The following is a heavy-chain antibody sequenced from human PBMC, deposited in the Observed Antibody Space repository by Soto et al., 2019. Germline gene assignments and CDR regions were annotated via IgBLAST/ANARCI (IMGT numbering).Heavy chain of an antibody. Sequence: GGSLRLSCAASGFTFSSYSMNWVRQAPGKGLEWVSSISSSSSYIYYADSVKGRFTISRDNAKNSLYLQMNSLRAEDTAVYYCARDGRAILTGRHAFDIWGQGTMVTVSS. D-gene: IGHD3-9*01. V-gene: IGHV3-21*01. J-gene: IGHJ3*02. CDR2: ISSSSSYI. CDR1: GFTFSSYS. CDR3: ARDGRAILTGRHAFDI.